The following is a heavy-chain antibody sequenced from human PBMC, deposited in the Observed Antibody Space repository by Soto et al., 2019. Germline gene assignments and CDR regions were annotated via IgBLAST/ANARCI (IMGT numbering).Heavy chain of an antibody. V-gene: IGHV2-5*02. D-gene: IGHD3-3*01. J-gene: IGHJ4*02. Sequence: QITLNESGPTPVKPRQTLTLTCTFSGFSLTTSGVGVCWIRQSPGKAPEWLALIYWDDDKRYSPSLKSRLTITKDTSKNQVVLTMAALDPADTATYYCAHRVLRTVFGLVTTTAIYFDFWGQGTPVAVSS. CDR3: AHRVLRTVFGLVTTTAIYFDF. CDR1: GFSLTTSGVG. CDR2: IYWDDDK.